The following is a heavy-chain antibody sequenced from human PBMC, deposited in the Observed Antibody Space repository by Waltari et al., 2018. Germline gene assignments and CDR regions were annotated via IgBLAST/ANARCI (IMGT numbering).Heavy chain of an antibody. CDR2: IDPEDGET. CDR3: APLPGGSGQTFDY. V-gene: IGHV1-69-2*01. CDR1: GYTFIDYF. J-gene: IGHJ4*02. D-gene: IGHD3-10*01. Sequence: EVQLVQSGAEVKKPGATVKIYCKASGYTFIDYFMHCVQQAPGKGREWVGRIDPEDGETVYAEKFQGRGTITADTSTDTSYLELSSLRSDDTAVYYCAPLPGGSGQTFDYWGQGTLLTVSS.